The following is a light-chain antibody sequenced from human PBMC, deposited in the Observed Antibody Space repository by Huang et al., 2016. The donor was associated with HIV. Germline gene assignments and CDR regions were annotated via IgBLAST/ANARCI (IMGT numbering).Light chain of an antibody. CDR3: QQYSSSPYT. CDR2: DTS. J-gene: IGKJ2*01. V-gene: IGKV3-20*01. CDR1: QSVSASS. Sequence: EIVLTQSPGTLSLSRGERATLSCTTSQSVSASSLAWYQQKLGQAPRPLIYDTSRRATGIPERFSGSGSGTDFTLTITGLDPEDYALYYCQQYSSSPYTFGQGTKL.